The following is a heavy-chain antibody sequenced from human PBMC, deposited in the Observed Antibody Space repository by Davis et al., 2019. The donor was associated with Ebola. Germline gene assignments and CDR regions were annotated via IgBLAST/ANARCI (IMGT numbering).Heavy chain of an antibody. D-gene: IGHD3-3*01. V-gene: IGHV4/OR15-8*01. CDR3: ARDPSYYDFWSGYFDY. CDR2: IYHSGST. J-gene: IGHJ4*02. Sequence: TWVRQAPGKGLEWIGEIYHSGSTNYNPSLKSRVTISVDKSKNQFSLKLSSVTAADTAVYYCARDPSYYDFWSGYFDYWGQGTLVTVSS.